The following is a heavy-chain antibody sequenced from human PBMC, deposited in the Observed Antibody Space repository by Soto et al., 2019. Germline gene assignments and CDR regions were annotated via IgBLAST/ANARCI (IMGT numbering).Heavy chain of an antibody. D-gene: IGHD3-16*02. CDR1: GYTFTSCG. CDR3: ARDGTNYDYIWGSYRYSLY. J-gene: IGHJ4*02. Sequence: QVQLVQSGAEVKKPGASVKVSCKASGYTFTSCGISWVRQAPGQGLEWMGWISAYNGNTNYAQKLQGRVTMTTDTSTSTAYIELRSLRSDDTAVYYCARDGTNYDYIWGSYRYSLYWGQGTLVTVSS. V-gene: IGHV1-18*01. CDR2: ISAYNGNT.